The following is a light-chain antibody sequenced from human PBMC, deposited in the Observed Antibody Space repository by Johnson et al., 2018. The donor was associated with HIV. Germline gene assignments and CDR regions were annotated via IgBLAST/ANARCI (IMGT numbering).Light chain of an antibody. CDR1: SSNIGSHY. V-gene: IGLV1-51*01. CDR2: DTI. CDR3: GTWDSSLSAYL. Sequence: QSMLTQPPSVSAAPGQKVTISCSGSSSNIGSHYVSWYQQVPGTAPRLVIYDTIKRHSGIPDRFSGSKSGTSATLGITGLQTGDAADYYCGTWDSSLSAYLFGTGTKGTVL. J-gene: IGLJ1*01.